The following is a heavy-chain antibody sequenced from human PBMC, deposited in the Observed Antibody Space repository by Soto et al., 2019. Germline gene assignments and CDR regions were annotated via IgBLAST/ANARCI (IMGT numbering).Heavy chain of an antibody. CDR3: ARASTYYDILTGYYNYFDY. V-gene: IGHV3-21*01. CDR2: ISSSSSYI. CDR1: GFTFSSYS. D-gene: IGHD3-9*01. J-gene: IGHJ4*02. Sequence: GGSLRLSCAASGFTFSSYSMNWVRQAPGKGLEWVSSISSSSSYIYYADSVKGRFTISRDNAKNSLYLQMNSLRAEDTAVYYCARASTYYDILTGYYNYFDYWGQGTLVTVSS.